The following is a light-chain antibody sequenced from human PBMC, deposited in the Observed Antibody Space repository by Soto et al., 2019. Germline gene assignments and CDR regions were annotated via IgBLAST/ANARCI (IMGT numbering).Light chain of an antibody. CDR2: EVS. J-gene: IGKJ1*01. CDR3: MQSTLFPWT. V-gene: IGKV2D-29*01. Sequence: DIVMTQTPLSLSVTPGQSASISCKSSQSLLYVDGKTYLFWYLQKPGQPPQLLIYEVSNRFSGVPERFSGSGSGTDFTLKISRVEAGDVGVYYCMQSTLFPWTFGQGTKVEIK. CDR1: QSLLYVDGKTY.